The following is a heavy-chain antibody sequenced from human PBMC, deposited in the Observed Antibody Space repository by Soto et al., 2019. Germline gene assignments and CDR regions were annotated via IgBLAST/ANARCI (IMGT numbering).Heavy chain of an antibody. CDR3: ARSVAVRGAHIDY. CDR1: GGSISGSY. J-gene: IGHJ4*02. CDR2: VYYTGST. Sequence: SETLSLRCGVSGGSISGSYWSWIRQSPGKGLEWLGYVYYTGSTNYSPSLRSRVSISVDTSKNEFSLRLSSVTAADTAVYFCARSVAVRGAHIDYWGQGTQVTVSS. V-gene: IGHV4-59*01. D-gene: IGHD2-15*01.